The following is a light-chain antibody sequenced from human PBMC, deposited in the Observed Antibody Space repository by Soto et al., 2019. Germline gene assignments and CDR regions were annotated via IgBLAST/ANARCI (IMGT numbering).Light chain of an antibody. V-gene: IGKV1-5*01. J-gene: IGKJ1*01. Sequence: DIQMTQSPSTLSASVGDRVTITCRASQSISSWLAWYQQKPGKAPKLLIYDVSSLESGVPSRFSGSGSGTEFTLTISSLQPDDFATYYCQQYNSYSKTFGQGTKVYIK. CDR1: QSISSW. CDR3: QQYNSYSKT. CDR2: DVS.